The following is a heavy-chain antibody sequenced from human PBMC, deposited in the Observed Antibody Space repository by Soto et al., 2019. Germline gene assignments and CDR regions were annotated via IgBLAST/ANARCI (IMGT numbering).Heavy chain of an antibody. CDR2: IVPNIGTA. V-gene: IGHV1-69*06. D-gene: IGHD6-19*01. J-gene: IGHJ4*02. CDR3: ARRNTAGFLRYFDN. Sequence: QVQLVQSGAEVMQPGSSVKVSCKPSGGTLTNFINYPLNWVRQSPGQGLEWMGGIVPNIGTANYAQKFQGRVTMTADKSTGTVYMELSSLRSDDSALYYCARRNTAGFLRYFDNGGQGTLVTVSS. CDR1: GGTLTNFINYP.